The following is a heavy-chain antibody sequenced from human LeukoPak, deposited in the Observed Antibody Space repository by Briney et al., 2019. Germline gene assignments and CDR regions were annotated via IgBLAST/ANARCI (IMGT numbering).Heavy chain of an antibody. D-gene: IGHD3-22*01. Sequence: GESLQISCQGSGYSFTTYWIAWVRQMPGKGLEWMGIIWPGDSDTRYSPSFQGQVTISADKTISAAYLQWSSLKASDSAIYYCARKGRDSSGLYYFDYWGQGTLVTVSS. CDR3: ARKGRDSSGLYYFDY. V-gene: IGHV5-51*01. CDR2: IWPGDSDT. J-gene: IGHJ4*02. CDR1: GYSFTTYW.